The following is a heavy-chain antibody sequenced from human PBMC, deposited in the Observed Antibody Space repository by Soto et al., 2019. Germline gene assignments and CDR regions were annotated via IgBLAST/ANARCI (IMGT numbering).Heavy chain of an antibody. CDR1: PFTLDSYA. Sequence: GGSLRLSCAASPFTLDSYAMAWAGQTRRKGLDWVSSISGVGDHTYYANSVKGRFTISRDSSENTVYLQMNSLRAEDTAVYFCAKGYDRYGSGYEGFDTWGQGTLVTVSS. J-gene: IGHJ4*02. V-gene: IGHV3-23*01. CDR2: ISGVGDHT. D-gene: IGHD5-12*01. CDR3: AKGYDRYGSGYEGFDT.